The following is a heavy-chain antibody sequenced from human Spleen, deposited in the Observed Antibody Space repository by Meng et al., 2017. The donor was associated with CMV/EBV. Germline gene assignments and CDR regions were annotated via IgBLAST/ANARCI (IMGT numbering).Heavy chain of an antibody. CDR1: GFTFSSYA. CDR2: ISYDGSNK. Sequence: GESLKISCAASGFTFSSYAMHWVRQAPGKGLEWVAVISYDGSNKYYADSVKGRFTISRDNSKNTLYLQMNSLRAEDTAVYYCAKGEGCSSTSCYTDGMDVWGQGTTVTVSS. V-gene: IGHV3-30-3*01. J-gene: IGHJ6*02. CDR3: AKGEGCSSTSCYTDGMDV. D-gene: IGHD2-2*02.